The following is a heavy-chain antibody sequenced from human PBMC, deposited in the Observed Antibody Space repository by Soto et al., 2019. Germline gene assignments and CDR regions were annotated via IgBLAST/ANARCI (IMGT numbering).Heavy chain of an antibody. V-gene: IGHV1-69*13. CDR1: GGTFSSYA. J-gene: IGHJ6*02. CDR2: IIPIFGTA. D-gene: IGHD5-12*01. CDR3: ARELRPNIYYYYGMDV. Sequence: SVKVSCKASGGTFSSYATSWVRQAPGQGLEWMGGIIPIFGTANYAQKFQGRVTITADESTSTAYMELSSLRSEDTAVYYCARELRPNIYYYYGMDVWGQGTTVTVSS.